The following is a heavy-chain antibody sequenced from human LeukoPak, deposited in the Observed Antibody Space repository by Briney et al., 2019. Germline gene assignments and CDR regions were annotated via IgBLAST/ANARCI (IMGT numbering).Heavy chain of an antibody. J-gene: IGHJ4*02. CDR1: GGSISSYY. CDR2: ISYSGSI. V-gene: IGHV4-59*01. CDR3: ARMIYGDYFDF. D-gene: IGHD4-17*01. Sequence: SETLSLTCSVSGGSISSYYWSWIRQPPEKGLEWIGYISYSGSITYNPSLKSRVTISLDMSKNQFSLKLSSVTAADTAVYCCARMIYGDYFDFWGQGTLVTVSS.